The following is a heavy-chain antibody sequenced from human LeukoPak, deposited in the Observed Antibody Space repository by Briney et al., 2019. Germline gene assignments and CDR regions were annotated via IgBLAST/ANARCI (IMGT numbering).Heavy chain of an antibody. CDR3: TRHQGAGGSGVDY. CDR2: IRSKANSYAT. D-gene: IGHD2-15*01. J-gene: IGHJ4*02. CDR1: GFIFSGSA. V-gene: IGHV3-73*01. Sequence: GGSLRLSCAASGFIFSGSAMHWVRQASGKGLEWVGRIRSKANSYATASAASMKGRFTISRDDSKNTACLQLNSLETEDTAVYYCTRHQGAGGSGVDYWGQGTLVTVSS.